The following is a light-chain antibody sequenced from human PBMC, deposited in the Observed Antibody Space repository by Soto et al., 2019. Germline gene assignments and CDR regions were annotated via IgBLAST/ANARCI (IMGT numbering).Light chain of an antibody. V-gene: IGKV1-39*01. CDR2: AAS. Sequence: DIQMTQSPSSLSASVGDRVTITCRASQSISSYLNWYQQKPGKAPKLLIYAASSLQSVVPSRFSGSGSGTDLTLTISSLQPEDFATYYCQLSYSTPYTFGQGTKLEIK. CDR3: QLSYSTPYT. J-gene: IGKJ2*01. CDR1: QSISSY.